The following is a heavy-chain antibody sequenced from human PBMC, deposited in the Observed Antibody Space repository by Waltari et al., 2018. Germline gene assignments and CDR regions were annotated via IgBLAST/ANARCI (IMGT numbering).Heavy chain of an antibody. CDR2: SSSSSAYK. D-gene: IGHD2-2*01. J-gene: IGHJ4*02. CDR3: VRENCSVTSCFKHFDY. Sequence: EGQLVESGGGLVKPGGSLRLSCAASGLSFGTYNMNWVRQAPGKGLEWVSYSSSSSAYKYYADSGKGRFAISRDNAKNLLFLQMNSLRADDTAVYYCVRENCSVTSCFKHFDYWGRGILVTVSS. V-gene: IGHV3-21*01. CDR1: GLSFGTYN.